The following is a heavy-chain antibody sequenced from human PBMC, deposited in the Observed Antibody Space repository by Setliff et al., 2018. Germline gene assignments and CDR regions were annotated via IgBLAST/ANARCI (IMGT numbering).Heavy chain of an antibody. V-gene: IGHV1-46*03. CDR2: INPSGGGT. D-gene: IGHD3-3*01. J-gene: IGHJ3*02. CDR3: ARDRFYNSWSGTSITAPHDAFDI. CDR1: GYTFIYYY. Sequence: RASVKVSCKASGYTFIYYYIHWVRQAPGQGLEWMGLINPSGGGTRYAQKFQGKVTMTRDTSTSTVYMEVSSLRSEDTAVYFCARDRFYNSWSGTSITAPHDAFDIWGQGTMVTVSS.